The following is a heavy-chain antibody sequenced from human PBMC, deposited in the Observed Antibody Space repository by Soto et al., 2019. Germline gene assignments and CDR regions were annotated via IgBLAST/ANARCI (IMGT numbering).Heavy chain of an antibody. D-gene: IGHD3-22*01. V-gene: IGHV3-66*01. CDR1: GFTVSSNY. Sequence: GGSLRLSCAASGFTVSSNYMSWVRQAPGKGLEWVSVIYSGGSTYYADSVKGRFIISRDNSKNTLYLQMNSLRAEDTVVYYCARETRPTYYYESSGFYFDYWGQGTLITVSS. J-gene: IGHJ4*02. CDR3: ARETRPTYYYESSGFYFDY. CDR2: IYSGGST.